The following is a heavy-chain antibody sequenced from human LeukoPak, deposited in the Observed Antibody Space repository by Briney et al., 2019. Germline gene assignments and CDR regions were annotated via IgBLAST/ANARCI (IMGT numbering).Heavy chain of an antibody. D-gene: IGHD3-10*01. CDR3: TRDLYYGSGSYFARRPYFQH. CDR1: GFTFSDYY. CDR2: IRSKAYGGTT. J-gene: IGHJ1*01. V-gene: IGHV3-49*03. Sequence: PGGSLRLSCAASGFTFSDYYMSWIRQAPGKGLEWVGFIRSKAYGGTTEYAASVKGRFTISRDDSKSIAYLQMNSLKTEDTAVYYCTRDLYYGSGSYFARRPYFQHWGQGTLVTVSS.